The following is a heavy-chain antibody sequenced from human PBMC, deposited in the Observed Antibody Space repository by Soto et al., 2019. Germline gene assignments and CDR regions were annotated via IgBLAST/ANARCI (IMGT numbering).Heavy chain of an antibody. Sequence: ELQLLESGGGLVQPGGSLRLSCVASEFTFSSYAMSWVRQAPGKGREWVSAISGSGGSTYYADSVKGRFAVSRDNSKSTLYLQMNSLRDEDTAVYYCAKVPTGEMGTVFQAFDIWGQGTMVTVSS. CDR3: AKVPTGEMGTVFQAFDI. CDR1: EFTFSSYA. CDR2: ISGSGGST. J-gene: IGHJ3*02. V-gene: IGHV3-23*01. D-gene: IGHD1-26*01.